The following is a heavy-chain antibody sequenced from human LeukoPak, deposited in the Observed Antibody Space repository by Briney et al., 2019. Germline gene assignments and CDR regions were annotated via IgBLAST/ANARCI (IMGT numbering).Heavy chain of an antibody. CDR2: INPNSGGT. V-gene: IGHV1-2*02. CDR3: ARTSSGRWLQYGY. D-gene: IGHD5-24*01. CDR1: GYTFTGYY. J-gene: IGHJ4*02. Sequence: ASVKVSCKASGYTFTGYYMHWVRQAPGQGLEWMGWINPNSGGTNYAQKFQGRVTMTRDTSISTAYMELSRLRSDDTAVYYCARTSSGRWLQYGYWGQGTLVTVSS.